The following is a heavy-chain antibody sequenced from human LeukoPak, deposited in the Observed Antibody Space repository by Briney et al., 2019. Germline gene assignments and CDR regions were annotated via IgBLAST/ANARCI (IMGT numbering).Heavy chain of an antibody. D-gene: IGHD3-22*01. CDR2: IYYSGST. V-gene: IGHV4-59*08. Sequence: SETLSLTCTVSGGSISSYYWSWIRQPPGKGLGWIGYIYYSGSTNYNPSLKSRVTISVDTSKNQFSLKLSSVTAADTAVYYCASGYYDSSGYYYFDYWGQGTLVTVSS. CDR3: ASGYYDSSGYYYFDY. J-gene: IGHJ4*02. CDR1: GGSISSYY.